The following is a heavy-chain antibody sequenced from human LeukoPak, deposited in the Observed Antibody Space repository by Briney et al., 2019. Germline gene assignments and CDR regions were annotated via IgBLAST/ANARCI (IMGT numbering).Heavy chain of an antibody. CDR2: IYSGGST. CDR1: GFTVSSNY. Sequence: GGSLRLSCAASGFTVSSNYMSWVRQAPGKGLEWVSVIYSGGSTYYADSVKGRFTISRDNSKNTLYLQMNSLRAEDTAVYYCASCSYGYYFDYWGQGTLVTVSS. CDR3: ASCSYGYYFDY. V-gene: IGHV3-53*01. D-gene: IGHD5-18*01. J-gene: IGHJ4*02.